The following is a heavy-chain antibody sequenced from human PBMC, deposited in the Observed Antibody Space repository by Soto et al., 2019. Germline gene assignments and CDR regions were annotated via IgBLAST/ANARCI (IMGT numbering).Heavy chain of an antibody. CDR1: GDSMRRLY. Sequence: LXLTCTVYGDSMRRLYWSWILQPPGKGLEWIGNIYYSGSTNYNPSRKSRVTMSVDMSRNQVSLKLSSVTAADTAVYYCTRVGGYYGDYPNFDYWGQGALVTVSS. D-gene: IGHD4-17*01. V-gene: IGHV4-59*01. J-gene: IGHJ4*02. CDR2: IYYSGST. CDR3: TRVGGYYGDYPNFDY.